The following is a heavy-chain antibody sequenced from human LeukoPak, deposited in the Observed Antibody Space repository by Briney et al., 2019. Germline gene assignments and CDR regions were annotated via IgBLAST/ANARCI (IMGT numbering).Heavy chain of an antibody. CDR2: IYTSGTT. Sequence: SETLSLTCTVSGGSISGYYWNWIRQPAGKGLEWIGRIYTSGTTHDNPSLKSRVTMSVDTSKNQVSLKVSSVTAADTAVYYCARQDSKVGAYTGPYYFDYWGQGTLVTVSS. V-gene: IGHV4-4*07. CDR1: GGSISGYY. D-gene: IGHD1-26*01. J-gene: IGHJ4*02. CDR3: ARQDSKVGAYTGPYYFDY.